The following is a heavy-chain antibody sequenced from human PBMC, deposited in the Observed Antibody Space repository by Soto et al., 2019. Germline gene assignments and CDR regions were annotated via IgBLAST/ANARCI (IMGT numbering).Heavy chain of an antibody. Sequence: SETLSLTCNVSGGSVSSVKYFWSWIRQPPGKGLEWIAYIYNNGNTNYNPSLKSRATISVDTSKNQCSLKLTSVTAADSAVYYCARESEDLTSNFDYWGQGTLVTVSS. CDR1: GGSVSSVKYF. CDR2: IYNNGNT. V-gene: IGHV4-61*01. J-gene: IGHJ4*02. CDR3: ARESEDLTSNFDY.